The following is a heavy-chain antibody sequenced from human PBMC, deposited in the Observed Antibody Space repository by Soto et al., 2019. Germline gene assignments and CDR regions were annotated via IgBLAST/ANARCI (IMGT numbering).Heavy chain of an antibody. CDR1: GYTFTGYY. Sequence: ASVKVSCKASGYTFTGYYMHWVREAPGQGLEWMGWINPNSRGTNYAQKFQGRVTMTRDTSISTAYMELSRLRADDTAVYYCARGKYYYDSSGYYYGGPFDYWGQGTLVTVSS. J-gene: IGHJ4*02. CDR2: INPNSRGT. V-gene: IGHV1-2*02. CDR3: ARGKYYYDSSGYYYGGPFDY. D-gene: IGHD3-22*01.